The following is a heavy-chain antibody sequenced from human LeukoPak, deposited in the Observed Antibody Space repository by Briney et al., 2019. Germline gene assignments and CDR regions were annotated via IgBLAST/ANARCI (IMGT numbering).Heavy chain of an antibody. CDR2: IRYDGSNK. CDR3: ARRIWSGYYFDY. CDR1: GFTFSSYG. V-gene: IGHV3-30*02. J-gene: IGHJ4*02. Sequence: GGSLRLSCAASGFTFSSYGMHWVRQAPGKGLEWVAFIRYDGSNKYYADSVKGRFTISRDNSKNTLYLQMNSLRAEDTAVYYCARRIWSGYYFDYWGQGTLVTVSS. D-gene: IGHD3-3*01.